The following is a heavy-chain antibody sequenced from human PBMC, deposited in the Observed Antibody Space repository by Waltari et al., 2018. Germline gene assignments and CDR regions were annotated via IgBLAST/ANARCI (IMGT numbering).Heavy chain of an antibody. Sequence: QLQLQESGPGLVKPSETLSLTCTVSGGSISSSSYYWGWIRQPPGKGLEWIGSIYYSGSTNYNPSLKSRVTISVDTSKNQFSLKLSSVTAADTAVYYCASTPPQYYDSSGYPGYMDVWGKGTTVTVSS. CDR2: IYYSGST. CDR1: GGSISSSSYY. V-gene: IGHV4-39*07. CDR3: ASTPPQYYDSSGYPGYMDV. D-gene: IGHD3-22*01. J-gene: IGHJ6*03.